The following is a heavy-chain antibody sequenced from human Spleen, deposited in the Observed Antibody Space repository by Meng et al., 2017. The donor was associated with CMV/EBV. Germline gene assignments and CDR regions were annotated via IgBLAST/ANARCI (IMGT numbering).Heavy chain of an antibody. Sequence: SGFTFSSYTVHWVRQAPGKGLEWVALITYDGSNKYYADSVKDRFTISRDNSKNTLYLQMHNLRPEDTAVYYCARDVWEYTSSYFDYWGQGTLVTVSS. D-gene: IGHD6-6*01. V-gene: IGHV3-30-3*01. CDR3: ARDVWEYTSSYFDY. J-gene: IGHJ4*02. CDR2: ITYDGSNK. CDR1: GFTFSSYT.